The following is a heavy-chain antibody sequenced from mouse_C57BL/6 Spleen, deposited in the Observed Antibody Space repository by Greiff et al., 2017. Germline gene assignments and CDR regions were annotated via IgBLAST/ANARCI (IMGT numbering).Heavy chain of an antibody. CDR1: GYTFTDYY. V-gene: IGHV1-26*01. CDR2: INPNNGGT. D-gene: IGHD4-1*02. J-gene: IGHJ2*01. CDR3: ATTHCDY. Sequence: EVQLQQPGPELVKPGASVKISCKASGYTFTDYYMNWVKQSHGKSLEWIGDINPNNGGTSYNQKFKGKATLTVDKSSSTAYMELRSLTSEDSAVYYCATTHCDYWGQGTTLTVSS.